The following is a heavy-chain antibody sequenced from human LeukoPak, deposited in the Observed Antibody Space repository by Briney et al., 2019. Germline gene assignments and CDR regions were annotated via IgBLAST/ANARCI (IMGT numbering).Heavy chain of an antibody. J-gene: IGHJ3*02. CDR3: AREPKTYYDFWSGYYIGAFDI. CDR2: IGTAGDT. Sequence: PGGSLRLSCAASGFTFSSYDMHWVRQATGKGLEWVSAIGTAGDTYYPGSVKGRFTISRDNAKNSLYLQMNSLRAEDTAVYYCAREPKTYYDFWSGYYIGAFDIWGQGTMVTVSS. V-gene: IGHV3-13*01. CDR1: GFTFSSYD. D-gene: IGHD3-3*01.